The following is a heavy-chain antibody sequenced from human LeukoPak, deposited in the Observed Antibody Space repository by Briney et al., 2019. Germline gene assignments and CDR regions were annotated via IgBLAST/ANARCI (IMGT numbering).Heavy chain of an antibody. D-gene: IGHD6-19*01. J-gene: IGHJ4*02. CDR2: ISSSSSYT. Sequence: AGGSLRLSCAASGFTFNNYAMTWVRQAPGKGLEWVSYISSSSSYTNYADSVKGRFTISRDNAKNSLYLQMNSLRAEDTAVYYCARDGFLSSGWYGTFDYWGQGTLVTVSS. CDR3: ARDGFLSSGWYGTFDY. CDR1: GFTFNNYA. V-gene: IGHV3-11*05.